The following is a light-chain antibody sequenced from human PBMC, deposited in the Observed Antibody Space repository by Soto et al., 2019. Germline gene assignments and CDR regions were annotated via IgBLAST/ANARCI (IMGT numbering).Light chain of an antibody. CDR1: LSLLHITGETF. J-gene: IGKJ5*01. CDR2: EVS. Sequence: DALVTQSPLSPPVVPGQPACVYCKSSLSLLHITGETFLFWYLQKPGQSPQLLIYEVSTRVSGVPDRFSGSGSGTDFTLEISRVETDDVGIYYCMQGTQLPPTVGQGTRLEI. CDR3: MQGTQLPPT. V-gene: IGKV2-29*03.